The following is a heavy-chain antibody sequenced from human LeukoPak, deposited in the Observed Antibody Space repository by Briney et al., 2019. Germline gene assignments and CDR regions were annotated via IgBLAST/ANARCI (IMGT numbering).Heavy chain of an antibody. CDR1: CVSFNCYY. Sequence: PSETLSLTCALYCVSFNCYYWSWVRQPPRKELEGIGEINHSGSTNYNPSLKTRVTISVDTSKNQFSLKLGSVTAADTAVYYCARGPPYCGGDCYSSFDYWGQGTLVTVSS. J-gene: IGHJ4*02. V-gene: IGHV4-34*01. D-gene: IGHD2-21*02. CDR2: INHSGST. CDR3: ARGPPYCGGDCYSSFDY.